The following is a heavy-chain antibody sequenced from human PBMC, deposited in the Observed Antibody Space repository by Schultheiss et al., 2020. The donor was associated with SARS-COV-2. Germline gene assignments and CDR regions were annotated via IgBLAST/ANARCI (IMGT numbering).Heavy chain of an antibody. D-gene: IGHD3-3*01. CDR3: ARDSRDVITIFGVDIGFGYYYYGMDV. Sequence: GESLKISCAASGFTFSSYAMHWVRQAPGKGLEWVAVISYDGSNKYYADSVKGRSTISRDNSKNTLYLQMNSLRAEDTAVYYCARDSRDVITIFGVDIGFGYYYYGMDVWGQGTTVTVSS. CDR1: GFTFSSYA. V-gene: IGHV3-30*04. J-gene: IGHJ6*02. CDR2: ISYDGSNK.